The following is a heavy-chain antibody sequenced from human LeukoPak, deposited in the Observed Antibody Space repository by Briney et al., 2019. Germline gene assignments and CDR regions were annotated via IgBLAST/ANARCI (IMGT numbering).Heavy chain of an antibody. Sequence: GGSLRLSCAASGFTFSSYAMSWVRQAPGKGLEWVSGISGSGGSTYYADSVKGRVTISRDNSRNTLYLQMNSLRAEDTAVYHCAKDQYSSGWYRFDYWGQGTLVTVSS. D-gene: IGHD6-19*01. CDR3: AKDQYSSGWYRFDY. CDR2: ISGSGGST. CDR1: GFTFSSYA. J-gene: IGHJ4*02. V-gene: IGHV3-23*01.